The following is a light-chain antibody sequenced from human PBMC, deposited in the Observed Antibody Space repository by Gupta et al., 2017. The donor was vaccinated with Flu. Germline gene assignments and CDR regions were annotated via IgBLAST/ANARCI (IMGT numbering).Light chain of an antibody. CDR1: QSLRYKNGIID. Sequence: LAHPVSCTCRHSQSLRYKNGIIDWNRFKQGQGQSPRRLIYEVSNREAGVRDRGSGRGTDTELKMKSSRVEAEDVEVYYRMRGTHPWTFGQGTRLEI. J-gene: IGKJ2*02. V-gene: IGKV2-30*01. CDR3: MRGTHPWT. CDR2: EVS.